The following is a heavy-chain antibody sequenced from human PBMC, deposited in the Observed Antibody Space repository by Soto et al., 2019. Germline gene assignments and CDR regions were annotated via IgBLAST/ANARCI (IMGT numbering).Heavy chain of an antibody. D-gene: IGHD5-12*01. CDR3: SHRPRGYAYYFDY. V-gene: IGHV2-5*02. Sequence: QITLKESGPTLVKPTQPLTLTCTFSGFSLSTRGVAVGWFRQPPGKALEWLALIYWDEDKWYSPSLKSRLTITDDTSKNQVVLTITNIDPVDTATYYCSHRPRGYAYYFDYWGQGTLVTVSS. CDR1: GFSLSTRGVA. J-gene: IGHJ4*02. CDR2: IYWDEDK.